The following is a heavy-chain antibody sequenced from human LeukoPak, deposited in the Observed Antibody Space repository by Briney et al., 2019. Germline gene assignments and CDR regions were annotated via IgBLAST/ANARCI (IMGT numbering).Heavy chain of an antibody. D-gene: IGHD5-18*01. CDR1: GGSFSGYY. J-gene: IGHJ4*02. CDR3: ARDSYGFNYFDY. CDR2: INHSGST. Sequence: ETLSLTCAVYGGSFSGYYWSWIRQPPGKGLEWIGEINHSGSTNYNPSLKSRVTISVDTSKNQFSLKLSSVTAADTAVYYCARDSYGFNYFDYWGQGTLVTVSS. V-gene: IGHV4-34*01.